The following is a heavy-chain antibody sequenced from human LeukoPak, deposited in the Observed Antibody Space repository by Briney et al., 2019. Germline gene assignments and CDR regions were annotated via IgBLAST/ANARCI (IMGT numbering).Heavy chain of an antibody. V-gene: IGHV3-7*01. CDR2: IRRDGSET. J-gene: IGHJ3*02. CDR1: GFTFSSYG. Sequence: QPGGSLRLSCAASGFTFSSYGMSWVRRAPGKGLEWVANIRRDGSETHYVDSVMGRFTISRDNAKNSLYLQMNSLRAEDTAVYYCARDDTHYGSSGSFYDAFDIWGQGTMVTVSS. D-gene: IGHD3-22*01. CDR3: ARDDTHYGSSGSFYDAFDI.